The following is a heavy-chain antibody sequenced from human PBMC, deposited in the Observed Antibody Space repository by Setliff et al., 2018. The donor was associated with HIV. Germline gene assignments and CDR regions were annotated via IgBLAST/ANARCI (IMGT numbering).Heavy chain of an antibody. CDR1: GLDFTDSV. V-gene: IGHV1-58*02. CDR2: IILDSGHT. D-gene: IGHD5-12*01. Sequence: GASVKVSCKAPGLDFTDSVMQWVRLAGGQRLEWIGWIILDSGHTDYAQRFQGRVTITSDMSTSTGYMELSSLISEDTAMYYCAIRPSGYASGQFAAWGQGTLVTVSS. CDR3: AIRPSGYASGQFAA. J-gene: IGHJ5*02.